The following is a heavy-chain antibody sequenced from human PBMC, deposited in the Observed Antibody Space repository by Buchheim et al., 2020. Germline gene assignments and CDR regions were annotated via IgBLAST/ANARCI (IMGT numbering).Heavy chain of an antibody. D-gene: IGHD3-16*01. CDR3: ARDLADVDV. V-gene: IGHV3-48*01. Sequence: EVQMVESGGGLVQPGGSLRLSCAASGFTFSSYSMTWVRQAPGKGLECVSHISSSGTTIYYADSVKGRFTISRDNAENSLFLQMNSLSAEDTAVYYCARDLADVDVWGPGTT. J-gene: IGHJ6*02. CDR1: GFTFSSYS. CDR2: ISSSGTTI.